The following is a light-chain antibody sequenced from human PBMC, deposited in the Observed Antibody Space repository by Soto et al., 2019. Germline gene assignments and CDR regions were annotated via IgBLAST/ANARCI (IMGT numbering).Light chain of an antibody. Sequence: EIVMTQAPATLPVSPGERVTLSCRASQSVNSDLAWYQQQPCQAPSPLIFGASTRATGVPARFSGSGSGTDFTLTISNLQSDDFAVYYCQQYKKWYTFGQGTKLEI. CDR1: QSVNSD. V-gene: IGKV3-15*01. CDR2: GAS. CDR3: QQYKKWYT. J-gene: IGKJ2*01.